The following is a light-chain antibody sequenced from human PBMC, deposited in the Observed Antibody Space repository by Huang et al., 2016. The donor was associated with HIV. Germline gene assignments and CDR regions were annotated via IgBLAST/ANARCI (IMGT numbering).Light chain of an antibody. J-gene: IGKJ4*01. V-gene: IGKV3-15*01. Sequence: EIVMRQSPATLSVSPGERATLSCRASQNIGPNLAWYQQKPGQAPRLLIYGASTRATGIPGRFSGSGSETEFTLTSTSLQSDDSAVYFCQQFNTWPLTFGGGTKVEIK. CDR1: QNIGPN. CDR3: QQFNTWPLT. CDR2: GAS.